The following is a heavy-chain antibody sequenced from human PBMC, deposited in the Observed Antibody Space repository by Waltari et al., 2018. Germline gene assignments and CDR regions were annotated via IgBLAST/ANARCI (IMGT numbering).Heavy chain of an antibody. CDR3: AREYDYVWGTPDYYFDY. CDR2: TYYRSKVYN. V-gene: IGHV6-1*01. D-gene: IGHD3-16*01. J-gene: IGHJ4*02. CDR1: GDSVFSNRAA. Sequence: QVQLQQSGPGLVKPSQTLSLTCAISGDSVFSNRAAWNWIRQSPSRGLEWLGRTYYRSKVYNDYAVYVKSRITINPDTSKNHFSLQLNAVTPEDTAVYYCAREYDYVWGTPDYYFDYWGQGTLVTVSS.